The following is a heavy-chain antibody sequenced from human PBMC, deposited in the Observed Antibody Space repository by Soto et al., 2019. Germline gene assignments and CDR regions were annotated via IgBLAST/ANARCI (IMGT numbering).Heavy chain of an antibody. CDR1: GYTFTNYG. Sequence: QVQLVQSEAEVKKPGASVKVSFKASGYTFTNYGLSWVRQAPGQGLEWMAWISPYDGNTHYAQKLQGRITVTTDTSTSTAYIELRSLRSDDTAVYFCARDDRAAASGTTYYFDYWGQGTLVTVSS. D-gene: IGHD6-13*01. CDR2: ISPYDGNT. V-gene: IGHV1-18*01. CDR3: ARDDRAAASGTTYYFDY. J-gene: IGHJ4*02.